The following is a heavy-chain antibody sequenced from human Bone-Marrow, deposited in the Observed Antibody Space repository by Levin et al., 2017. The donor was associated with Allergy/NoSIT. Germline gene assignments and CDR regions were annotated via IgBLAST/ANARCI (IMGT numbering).Heavy chain of an antibody. CDR1: GFSLRNYV. Sequence: GGSLRLSCVASGFSLRNYVMSWVRQAPGKRLEWVSGISEHGGKIFHADSVKGRFTISRDNSRDTLYLEMDSLRVEDTARYYCVKDRLGSLWDYYFDHWGQGIPVTVSS. D-gene: IGHD3/OR15-3a*01. CDR2: ISEHGGKI. CDR3: VKDRLGSLWDYYFDH. V-gene: IGHV3-23*01. J-gene: IGHJ4*02.